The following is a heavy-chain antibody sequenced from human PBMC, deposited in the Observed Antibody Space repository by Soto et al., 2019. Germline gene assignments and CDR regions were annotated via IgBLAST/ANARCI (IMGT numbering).Heavy chain of an antibody. Sequence: GASVKVSCKASGGTFSSYAISWVRQAPGQGLEWMGGIIPIFGTANYAQKFQGRVTITADESTSTAYMELSSLRSEDTAVYYCARMDCSGGSCYPEQDAFDIWGQGTMVTVSS. D-gene: IGHD2-15*01. CDR3: ARMDCSGGSCYPEQDAFDI. CDR2: IIPIFGTA. V-gene: IGHV1-69*13. CDR1: GGTFSSYA. J-gene: IGHJ3*02.